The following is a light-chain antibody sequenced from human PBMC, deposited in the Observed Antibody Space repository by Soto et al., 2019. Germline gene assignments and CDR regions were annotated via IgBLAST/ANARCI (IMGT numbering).Light chain of an antibody. V-gene: IGKV3-20*01. J-gene: IGKJ3*01. Sequence: EIVLTQSPGTLSLSPGERATLSCRASQSVSSNYLAWFQQKPGQAPRLLIYGASSRATGIPERFSGSGSGTDFTLTISRLEPEDFAVYYCQHYSSPPFTFGPGTRVDFK. CDR1: QSVSSNY. CDR2: GAS. CDR3: QHYSSPPFT.